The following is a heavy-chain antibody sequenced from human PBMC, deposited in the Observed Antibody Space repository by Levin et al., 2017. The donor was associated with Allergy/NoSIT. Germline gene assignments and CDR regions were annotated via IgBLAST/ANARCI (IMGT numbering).Heavy chain of an antibody. Sequence: GGSLRLSRAASGFTFSNYAMSWVRQAPGKGLEWVSAITNSGRTYYADSVKGRFTVSRDNSKNTLYLQMNSLRADDTAVYYCAKEMTTVVPVFDYWGQGTLVTVSS. V-gene: IGHV3-23*01. CDR2: ITNSGRT. CDR3: AKEMTTVVPVFDY. CDR1: GFTFSNYA. J-gene: IGHJ4*02. D-gene: IGHD4-23*01.